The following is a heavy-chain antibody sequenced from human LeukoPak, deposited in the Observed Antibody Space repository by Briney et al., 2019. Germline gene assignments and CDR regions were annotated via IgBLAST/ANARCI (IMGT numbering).Heavy chain of an antibody. CDR3: ARNLIPEQLVLNF. Sequence: PSETLSLTCTVSGGSISSSGYYWGWIRQPPGKGLEWIGSMYYSGSTYYNPSLKSRVTISVDTSKNQFSLNLRSVTPEDTAVYYCARNLIPEQLVLNFWGQGTLVTVSS. D-gene: IGHD6-13*01. CDR2: MYYSGST. V-gene: IGHV4-39*07. CDR1: GGSISSSGYY. J-gene: IGHJ4*02.